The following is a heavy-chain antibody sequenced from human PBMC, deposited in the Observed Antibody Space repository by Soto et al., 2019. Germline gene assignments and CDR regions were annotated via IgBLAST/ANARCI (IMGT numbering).Heavy chain of an antibody. CDR1: GGTFSSYT. D-gene: IGHD3-22*01. J-gene: IGHJ5*02. CDR2: MIPILGIA. Sequence: QVQLVQSGAEVKKPGSSVKVSCKASGGTFSSYTISWVRQAPGQGLEWMGRMIPILGIANYAQKFQGRVTDTADKSTSNAYMVLSSRRSEATAVDYCARIAYYFDDSCYGSGFDLWGQGTLVNGSS. V-gene: IGHV1-69*02. CDR3: ARIAYYFDDSCYGSGFDL.